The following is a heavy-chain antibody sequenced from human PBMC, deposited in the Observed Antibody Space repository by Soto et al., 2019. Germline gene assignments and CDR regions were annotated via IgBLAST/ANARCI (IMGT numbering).Heavy chain of an antibody. Sequence: QVQLVQSGTEVKKPGASMKVSCKASGYSFATSGISWVRQAPGQGLEWMGWISAYNGNTNYDQKLQDRIIMTTDTSTSTAYLELRSLRSDDTAVYYCARAGQYYDSSGYADWGHGTLVTVSS. J-gene: IGHJ4*01. CDR3: ARAGQYYDSSGYAD. D-gene: IGHD3-22*01. CDR1: GYSFATSG. CDR2: ISAYNGNT. V-gene: IGHV1-18*01.